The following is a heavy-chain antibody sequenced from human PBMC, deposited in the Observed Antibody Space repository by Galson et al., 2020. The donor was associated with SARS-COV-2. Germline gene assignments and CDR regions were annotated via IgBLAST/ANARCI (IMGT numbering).Heavy chain of an antibody. V-gene: IGHV4-30-4*01. CDR3: ARGDLTRIFMIAVVNGAFDI. CDR1: GGSISRGDSY. D-gene: IGHD3-22*01. CDR2: LYYSGTT. J-gene: IGHJ3*02. Sequence: ETSETLSLTCTVSGGSISRGDSYWSWIRPPPGKGLEWIGYLYYSGTTYYNPSLKSRFTIPVDTSKNQFSLKLSSVTAADTAVYYCARGDLTRIFMIAVVNGAFDIWGQGTKVTVSS.